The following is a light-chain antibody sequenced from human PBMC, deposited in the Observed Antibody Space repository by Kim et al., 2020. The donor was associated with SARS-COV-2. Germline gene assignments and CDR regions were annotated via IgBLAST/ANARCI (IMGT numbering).Light chain of an antibody. CDR2: TAS. CDR3: QQYHSYPYT. J-gene: IGKJ2*01. Sequence: DIQMTQSRSTLSASVGDRVTITCRASQSISGWLAWYQQKPGIAPKVLIYTASTLQSGVPSRFSGSGSGTEFTLTINSMQPDDFATYYCQQYHSYPYTFGQGTKLEI. CDR1: QSISGW. V-gene: IGKV1-5*03.